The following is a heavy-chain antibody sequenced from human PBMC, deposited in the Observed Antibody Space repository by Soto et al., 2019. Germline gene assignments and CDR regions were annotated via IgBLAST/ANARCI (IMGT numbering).Heavy chain of an antibody. J-gene: IGHJ4*02. CDR1: GFTFSASW. D-gene: IGHD3-22*01. V-gene: IGHV3-7*01. Sequence: TGGSLRLSCAASGFTFSASWMNWVRQTPGKGPEWVANMNTDGRVKNYAESVRGRFTISRDNAKNSLYLQMSSLRAEDTAVYSCARGYDYLIDYWGQGTPVTVSS. CDR3: ARGYDYLIDY. CDR2: MNTDGRVK.